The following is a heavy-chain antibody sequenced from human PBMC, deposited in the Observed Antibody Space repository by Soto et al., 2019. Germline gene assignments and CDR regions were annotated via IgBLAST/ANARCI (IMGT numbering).Heavy chain of an antibody. D-gene: IGHD2-15*01. CDR1: GYTFTSYG. J-gene: IGHJ4*02. CDR3: ARVHCSGGSCYSYFDY. V-gene: IGHV1-18*01. Sequence: ASVKVSCKASGYTFTSYGISWGRQAPGQGLEWMGWISAYNGNTNYAQKLQGRVTMTTDTSTSTAYMELRSLRSDDTAVYYCARVHCSGGSCYSYFDYWGQGTLVTVSS. CDR2: ISAYNGNT.